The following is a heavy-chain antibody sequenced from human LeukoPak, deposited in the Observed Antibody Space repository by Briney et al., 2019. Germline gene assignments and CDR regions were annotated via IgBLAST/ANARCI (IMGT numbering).Heavy chain of an antibody. V-gene: IGHV3-21*01. D-gene: IGHD5-12*01. Sequence: GDALRPPCAPSGFPYISYSMNWLRQARGERLEWASSISSSSSYIYYADSVKGRFTISRDNAKNSLYVQMNSLRAEDTAVYYCARDREVATIVSWFDPWGQGTLVTVSS. CDR2: ISSSSSYI. J-gene: IGHJ5*02. CDR3: ARDREVATIVSWFDP. CDR1: GFPYISYS.